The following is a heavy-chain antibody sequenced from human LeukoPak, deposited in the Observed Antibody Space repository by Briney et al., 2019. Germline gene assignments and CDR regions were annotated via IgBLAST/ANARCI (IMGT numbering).Heavy chain of an antibody. CDR1: GGSISSGGYY. CDR2: IYYSGGT. V-gene: IGHV4-31*03. Sequence: PSQTLSLTCTVSGGSISSGGYYWTWIRQHPGKGLEWIGYIYYSGGTYYNPSLKSRVTISVDTSKNQFSLRLSSVIAADTAVYYCALGYCGGGSCYAREYFQHWGQGTLVTVSS. D-gene: IGHD2-15*01. CDR3: ALGYCGGGSCYAREYFQH. J-gene: IGHJ1*01.